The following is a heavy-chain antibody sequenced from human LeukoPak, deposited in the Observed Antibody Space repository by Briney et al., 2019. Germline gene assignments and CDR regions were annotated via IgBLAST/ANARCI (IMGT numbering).Heavy chain of an antibody. D-gene: IGHD5-18*01. CDR3: ASGGYSYGYGYYFDY. CDR2: IYYSGST. Sequence: PSETLSLTCTVSGGSISSYYWSWIREPPGKGRGWSGDIYYSGSTNYNPSLKSRVTISVDTSKNQFSLKLSSVTAADTAVYYCASGGYSYGYGYYFDYWGQGTLVTVSS. V-gene: IGHV4-59*01. J-gene: IGHJ4*02. CDR1: GGSISSYY.